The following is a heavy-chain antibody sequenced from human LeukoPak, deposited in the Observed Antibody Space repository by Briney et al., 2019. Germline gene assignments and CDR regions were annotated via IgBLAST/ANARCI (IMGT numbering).Heavy chain of an antibody. J-gene: IGHJ4*02. CDR2: INPNSGGT. CDR3: ATLGSGSYPIPNDY. V-gene: IGHV1-2*06. D-gene: IGHD1-26*01. CDR1: GYTFTGYY. Sequence: ASVKVSCKASGYTFTGYYMHWVRQAPGQGLEWMGRINPNSGGTNYAQKFQGRVTMTRDTSISTAYMELSRLRSDDTAVYYCATLGSGSYPIPNDYWGQGTLATVSS.